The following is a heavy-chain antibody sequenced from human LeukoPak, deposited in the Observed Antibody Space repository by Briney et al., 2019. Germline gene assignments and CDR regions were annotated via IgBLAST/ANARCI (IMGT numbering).Heavy chain of an antibody. CDR3: ARSSYGAGSKPYWVDY. J-gene: IGHJ4*02. CDR2: YSGST. V-gene: IGHV4-39*01. Sequence: NPSETLSLTCTVSGGSISSSTYCWAWIRQPPGKGLEYIGSYSGSTYYNPSLKRRVTIFVDTSQKQFSLKLSSVTAADTAVYYCARSSYGAGSKPYWVDYWGQGTLVTVSS. D-gene: IGHD3-10*01. CDR1: GGSISSSTYC.